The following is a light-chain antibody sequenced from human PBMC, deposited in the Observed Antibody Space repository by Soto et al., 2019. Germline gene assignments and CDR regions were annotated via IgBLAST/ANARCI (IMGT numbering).Light chain of an antibody. CDR2: GAS. V-gene: IGKV3-15*01. CDR3: QQYNYWPKT. Sequence: EIVMTQSPATLSVSPGERATLSCRASESTNNYLAWYQQKPGQAPRLLIYGASTRATGIPARFSGSESGTEFTLTISSLQSEDFAVYYCQQYNYWPKTFGQGTKVDIK. J-gene: IGKJ1*01. CDR1: ESTNNY.